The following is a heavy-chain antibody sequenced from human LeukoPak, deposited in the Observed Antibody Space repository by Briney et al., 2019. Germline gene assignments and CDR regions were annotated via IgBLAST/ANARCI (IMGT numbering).Heavy chain of an antibody. J-gene: IGHJ4*02. CDR1: GYTFTDYY. D-gene: IGHD3-10*01. CDR3: ASRGSYYDY. Sequence: ASVKASCKASGYTFTDYYIHWVRQAPGQRFEWMGWINPKSGATHYVERFQGRVTMTTDTSISTVYMELTRLTSDDTATYYCASRGSYYDYWGQGTLVTVSS. V-gene: IGHV1-2*02. CDR2: INPKSGAT.